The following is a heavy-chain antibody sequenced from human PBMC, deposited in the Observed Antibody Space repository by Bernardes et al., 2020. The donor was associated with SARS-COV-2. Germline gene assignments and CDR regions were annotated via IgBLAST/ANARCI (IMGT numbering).Heavy chain of an antibody. CDR1: GYTFTSYY. D-gene: IGHD3-9*01. Sequence: ASVKVSCKASGYTFTSYYMHWVRQAPGQGLEWMGIINPSGGSTSYAQKFQGRVTMTRDTSTSTVYMELSSLRSEDTAVYYCARDVIGYYDILTGSPPSSFWDRQPQYYGMDVWGQGTTVTVSS. J-gene: IGHJ6*02. CDR3: ARDVIGYYDILTGSPPSSFWDRQPQYYGMDV. CDR2: INPSGGST. V-gene: IGHV1-46*03.